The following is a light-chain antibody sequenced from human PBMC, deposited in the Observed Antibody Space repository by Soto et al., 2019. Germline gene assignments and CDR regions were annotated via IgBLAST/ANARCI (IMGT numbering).Light chain of an antibody. J-gene: IGLJ3*02. CDR2: LEGSGSY. CDR3: ETWDSNTRV. V-gene: IGLV4-60*02. Sequence: QPVLTQSSSASASLGSSVKLTCTLSSGHSSYIIAWHQQQPGKAPRYLMKLEGSGSYNKGSGVPDRFSGSRSGADRYLTISNLQFEDEADYYCETWDSNTRVFGGGTTLTVL. CDR1: SGHSSYI.